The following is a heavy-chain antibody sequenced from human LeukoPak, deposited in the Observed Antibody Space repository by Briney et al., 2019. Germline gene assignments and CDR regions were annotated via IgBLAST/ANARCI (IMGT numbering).Heavy chain of an antibody. Sequence: GGPLRLSCVASGFNFIDYDMHWVRQVIGKGLEWVSAIGIRGDTHYSGSVKGRFTISRENAESSLYLQMNSLRAEDTAVYYCARGGIQVSGIDEFDYWGQGTLVTVSS. D-gene: IGHD6-19*01. CDR1: GFNFIDYD. CDR2: IGIRGDT. CDR3: ARGGIQVSGIDEFDY. V-gene: IGHV3-13*01. J-gene: IGHJ4*02.